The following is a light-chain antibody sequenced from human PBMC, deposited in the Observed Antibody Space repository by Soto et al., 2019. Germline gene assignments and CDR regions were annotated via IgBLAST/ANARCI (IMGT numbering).Light chain of an antibody. CDR2: GAS. J-gene: IGKJ1*01. CDR3: QQYNDRPGT. V-gene: IGKV3-15*01. CDR1: QSIRSN. Sequence: DIVMTQSPATLSVSPGDRATLSCRASQSIRSNLAWFQQKPGQAPRLLIYGASTRATGIPATFSGSGSGTEFTLTISSLQSEDFAVYYCQQYNDRPGTFGQGTKVEIK.